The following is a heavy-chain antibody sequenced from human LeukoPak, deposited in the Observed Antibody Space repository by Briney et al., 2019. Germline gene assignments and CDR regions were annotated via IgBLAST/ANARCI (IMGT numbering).Heavy chain of an antibody. D-gene: IGHD1-26*01. CDR2: IYHSGST. Sequence: PSETLSLTCAVSGGSISSGGYSWSWIRQPPGKGLEWIGYIYHSGSTYYNPSLKSRVIISVDRSKNQFSLKLSSVTAADTAVYYCARVPLGNYWYFDLWGRGTLVTVSS. CDR1: GGSISSGGYS. V-gene: IGHV4-30-2*01. J-gene: IGHJ2*01. CDR3: ARVPLGNYWYFDL.